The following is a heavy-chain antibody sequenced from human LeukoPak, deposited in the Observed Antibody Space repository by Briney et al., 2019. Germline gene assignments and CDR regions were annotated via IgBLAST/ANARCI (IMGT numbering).Heavy chain of an antibody. V-gene: IGHV3-30-3*01. CDR2: ISYDGSNK. D-gene: IGHD6-25*01. Sequence: PGRSLRLSCAASGFTFSSYAMHWVRQAPGKGLEWVAVISYDGSNKYYADSLKGRFTISRDNSKNTLYLKMNSLRAEDTAVYYCARDKRTHYYYYYGMDVWGQGTTVTVSS. CDR3: ARDKRTHYYYYYGMDV. CDR1: GFTFSSYA. J-gene: IGHJ6*02.